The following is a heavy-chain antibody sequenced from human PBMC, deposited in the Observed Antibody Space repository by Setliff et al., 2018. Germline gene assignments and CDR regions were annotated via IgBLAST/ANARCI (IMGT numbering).Heavy chain of an antibody. J-gene: IGHJ6*03. V-gene: IGHV3-23*01. CDR3: AKTRGSNWNFFYYMDV. Sequence: TGGSLRLSCAASGFSFSSYAMTWVRQAPGKGLEWVSAISAGGGSTYSADSVKGRFTISGDNSKNTLYLQMNSLRAEDTAVYYCAKTRGSNWNFFYYMDVWGKGTKVTVSS. CDR2: ISAGGGST. D-gene: IGHD1-1*01. CDR1: GFSFSSYA.